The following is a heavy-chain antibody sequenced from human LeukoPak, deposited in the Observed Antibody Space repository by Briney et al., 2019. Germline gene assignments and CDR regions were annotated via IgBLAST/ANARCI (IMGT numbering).Heavy chain of an antibody. Sequence: GGSLRLSCAASGFSFSDYYMTWVRQAPGRGLEWVSYINGRSSNIYYADTVKGRFTISRDNSKNSLYLHMNSLRVDDTAVYYCARRVDATSDHWGQGSLVTVAS. D-gene: IGHD2-15*01. J-gene: IGHJ1*01. V-gene: IGHV3-11*01. CDR2: INGRSSNI. CDR3: ARRVDATSDH. CDR1: GFSFSDYY.